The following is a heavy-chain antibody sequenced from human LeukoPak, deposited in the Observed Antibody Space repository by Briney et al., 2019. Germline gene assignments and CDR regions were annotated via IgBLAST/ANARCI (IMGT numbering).Heavy chain of an antibody. D-gene: IGHD3-10*01. CDR1: GFTFSSYA. Sequence: PGGSLRLSCAASGFTFSSYAMHWVRQAPGKGLEWVAFIRYDGSNKYYADSVKGRFTISRDNSKNTLYLQMNSLRAEDTAVYYCAKDRLYGSGSHYYYYTDVWGKGTTVSISS. CDR2: IRYDGSNK. V-gene: IGHV3-30*02. J-gene: IGHJ6*03. CDR3: AKDRLYGSGSHYYYYTDV.